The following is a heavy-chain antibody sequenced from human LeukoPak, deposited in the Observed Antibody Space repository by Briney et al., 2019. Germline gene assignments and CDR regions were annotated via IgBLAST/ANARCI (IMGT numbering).Heavy chain of an antibody. V-gene: IGHV4-59*01. Sequence: KTSETLSLTCTVSGGSISGSYWSLIRQPPGKGLEWIAYMYNSGSTNYNPSLNSQVTISIDTSKNQFSLKLSSLTAADTAIYYCARGIESYGDYGYWGQGILVTVSS. D-gene: IGHD4-17*01. CDR2: MYNSGST. CDR3: ARGIESYGDYGY. CDR1: GGSISGSY. J-gene: IGHJ4*02.